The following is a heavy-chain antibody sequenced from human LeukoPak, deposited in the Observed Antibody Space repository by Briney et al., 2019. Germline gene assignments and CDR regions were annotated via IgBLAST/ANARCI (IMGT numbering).Heavy chain of an antibody. Sequence: SETLSLTCTVSGGSISSGSYYWSWIRQPAGKGLEWIGRIYTSGGTNYNPSLKSRVTISVDTSKNQFSLKLSSVTAADTAVYYCARVGYSYGLNDYFDYWGQGTLVTVSS. CDR1: GGSISSGSYY. V-gene: IGHV4-61*02. CDR2: IYTSGGT. D-gene: IGHD5-18*01. J-gene: IGHJ4*02. CDR3: ARVGYSYGLNDYFDY.